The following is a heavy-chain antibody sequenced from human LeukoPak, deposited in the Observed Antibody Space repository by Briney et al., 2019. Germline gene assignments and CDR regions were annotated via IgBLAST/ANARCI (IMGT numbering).Heavy chain of an antibody. V-gene: IGHV3-43*02. CDR3: AKDRGADSVVVLPFLDV. CDR2: ISGDGGST. CDR1: GFTFDDYA. D-gene: IGHD2-2*01. J-gene: IGHJ6*02. Sequence: GGSLRLSCAASGFTFDDYAMHWVRQAPGKGLEWVSLISGDGGSTYYADSLQGRFTISRDSSKNSLSLQMNSLRTEDTALYFCAKDRGADSVVVLPFLDVWGQGTTVTVSS.